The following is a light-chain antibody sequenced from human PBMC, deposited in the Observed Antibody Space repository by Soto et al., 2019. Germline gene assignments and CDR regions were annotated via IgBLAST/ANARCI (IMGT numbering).Light chain of an antibody. CDR3: QQYNSYWT. CDR2: EAS. J-gene: IGKJ1*01. CDR1: QSISTW. Sequence: DLQMTQSPSTLSASVGDRVTITCRASQSISTWLAWYQQKPGKAPKVLIYEASKLESGVPSRFSGSGSGTEFTLTISSLQPDDFATYYCQQYNSYWTFGQGTKV. V-gene: IGKV1-5*01.